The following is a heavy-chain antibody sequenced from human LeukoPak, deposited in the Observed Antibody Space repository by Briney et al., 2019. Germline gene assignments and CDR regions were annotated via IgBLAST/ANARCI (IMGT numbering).Heavy chain of an antibody. V-gene: IGHV4-34*01. J-gene: IGHJ4*02. D-gene: IGHD2-21*02. CDR1: GVSFNDYY. Sequence: SETLSLTCAVSGVSFNDYYWSWVRQTPGKGLEWIGEINHSGYTNDSPSLKSRVTLSIDTSRKQFSLNLKSVTVADTGIYYCTRMTAGHDYWGQGTLVTVSS. CDR2: INHSGYT. CDR3: TRMTAGHDY.